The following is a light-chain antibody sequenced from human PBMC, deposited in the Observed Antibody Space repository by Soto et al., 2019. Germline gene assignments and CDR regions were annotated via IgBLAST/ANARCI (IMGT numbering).Light chain of an antibody. CDR3: MQSLQPPLT. CDR1: QSLLDSNGYNC. J-gene: IGKJ1*01. CDR2: LGS. Sequence: DIVMTQSPLSLPVTPGEPASISCRSSQSLLDSNGYNCLEWYLQKPGQSPQLLIYLGSNRASGVPDRFSGSGSGTYFTLKISRVEAEDVGVYYCMQSLQPPLTFGQGTKVEI. V-gene: IGKV2-28*01.